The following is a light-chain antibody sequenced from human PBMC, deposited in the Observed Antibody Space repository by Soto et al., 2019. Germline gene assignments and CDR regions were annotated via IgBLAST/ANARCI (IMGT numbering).Light chain of an antibody. CDR2: DAS. CDR1: QSISIW. Sequence: DIQMTQSPSTLSASVGDRVTITCRASQSISIWLAWYQQKPGKAPNLLISDASNLESGVPSRFSGSGSGTEFTLTISSLQPDDFATYYCQQYKTYWTFGPGTKWISN. CDR3: QQYKTYWT. V-gene: IGKV1-5*01. J-gene: IGKJ1*01.